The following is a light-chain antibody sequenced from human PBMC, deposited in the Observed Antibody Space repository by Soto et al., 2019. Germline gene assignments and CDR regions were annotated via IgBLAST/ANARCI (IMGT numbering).Light chain of an antibody. CDR3: QHYLDIPLT. CDR2: GAS. J-gene: IGKJ4*01. CDR1: QSINDN. Sequence: EIVMTQFPATLSVSPGERATLSCRANQSINDNLAWYQQKPGQAPRLLIYGASTRATGIPARFSGSGSGTEFTLTISSLQSEDFAVYYCQHYLDIPLTFGGGTRVEIK. V-gene: IGKV3-15*01.